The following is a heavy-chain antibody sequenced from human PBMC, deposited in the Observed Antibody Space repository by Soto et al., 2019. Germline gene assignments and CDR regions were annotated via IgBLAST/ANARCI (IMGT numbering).Heavy chain of an antibody. J-gene: IGHJ6*02. V-gene: IGHV3-30*18. CDR3: AKDAALGGGENGMDV. Sequence: GGSLRLSCAASGFTFSSYGMHWVRQAPGKGLEWVAVISYDGSNKYYADSVKGRFTISRDNSKKMLYLQMNSLRAEDTAVYYCAKDAALGGGENGMDVWGQGTTVTVSS. CDR1: GFTFSSYG. CDR2: ISYDGSNK. D-gene: IGHD2-21*01.